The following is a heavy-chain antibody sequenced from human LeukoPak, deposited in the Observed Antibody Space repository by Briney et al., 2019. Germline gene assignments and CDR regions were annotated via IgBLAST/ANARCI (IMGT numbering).Heavy chain of an antibody. Sequence: PSETLSLTCTVSGGSISTSTYGWGWIRQPPGKGLEWIGSMHYSGSTNYNPSLKSRVTISGDTSKNQFSLKLSSVTAADTAVYYCARRGRVVVPAAPDAFDIWGQGTMVSVSS. CDR1: GGSISTSTYG. CDR3: ARRGRVVVPAAPDAFDI. CDR2: MHYSGST. D-gene: IGHD2-2*01. J-gene: IGHJ3*02. V-gene: IGHV4-39*01.